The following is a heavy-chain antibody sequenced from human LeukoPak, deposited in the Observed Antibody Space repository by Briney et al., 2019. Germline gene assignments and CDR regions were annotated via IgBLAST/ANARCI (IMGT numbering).Heavy chain of an antibody. Sequence: GGSLRLSCAASGFTVSSNYMSWVRQAPGKGLEWVSVIYSGGSTYYADSVKGRFTISRDNSKNTLYLQMNSLRAEDTAVYYCARVSPSDAFDIWGQGTMVTVST. V-gene: IGHV3-66*02. CDR3: ARVSPSDAFDI. CDR2: IYSGGST. CDR1: GFTVSSNY. J-gene: IGHJ3*02.